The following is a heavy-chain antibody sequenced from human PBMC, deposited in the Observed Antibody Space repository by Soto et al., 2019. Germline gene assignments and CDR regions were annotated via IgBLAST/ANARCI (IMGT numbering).Heavy chain of an antibody. CDR3: ARDLGYYYDSSGYSPSQN. CDR2: ISAYNGNT. D-gene: IGHD3-22*01. CDR1: GYTFTSYG. Sequence: ASVKVSCKASGYTFTSYGISWVRQAPGQGLEWMGWISAYNGNTNYAQKLQGRVTMTTDTSTSTAYMELRSLRSDDTAVYYCARDLGYYYDSSGYSPSQNWGQGTMVTVSS. V-gene: IGHV1-18*04. J-gene: IGHJ4*02.